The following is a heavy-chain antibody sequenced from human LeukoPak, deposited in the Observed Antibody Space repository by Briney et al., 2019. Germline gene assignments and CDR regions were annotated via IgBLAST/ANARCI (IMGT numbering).Heavy chain of an antibody. D-gene: IGHD3-16*01. J-gene: IGHJ6*02. V-gene: IGHV3-7*03. Sequence: GGSLRLSCSASGFTFSSYAMSWVRQAPGKGLEWVANIKQDGSGKYYVDSVKGRFTISRDNAKNSLYLQMNSLRAEDTAVYYCARGGGLDVWGQGATVTVSS. CDR3: ARGGGLDV. CDR2: IKQDGSGK. CDR1: GFTFSSYA.